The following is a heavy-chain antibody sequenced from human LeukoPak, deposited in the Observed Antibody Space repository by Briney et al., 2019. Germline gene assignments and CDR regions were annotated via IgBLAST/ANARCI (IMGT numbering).Heavy chain of an antibody. D-gene: IGHD3-10*01. CDR2: IWYDGINK. CDR3: VRDSSGDSSGRPSLDY. Sequence: PGRSLRLSCAASGFTFSYYGTHWVRQAPGKGLEWVANIWYDGINKYYADSVKGRFTISRDNSKNTLNLQMNSLRADDTAVYFCVRDSSGDSSGRPSLDYWGQGTLVTVSS. J-gene: IGHJ4*02. V-gene: IGHV3-33*01. CDR1: GFTFSYYG.